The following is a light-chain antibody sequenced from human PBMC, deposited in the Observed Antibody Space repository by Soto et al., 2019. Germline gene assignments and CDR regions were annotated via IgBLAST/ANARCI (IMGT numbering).Light chain of an antibody. CDR1: GSNIGSNT. CDR3: AAWDASRSGSLV. V-gene: IGLV1-44*01. CDR2: SNN. J-gene: IGLJ3*02. Sequence: QSVLTQPPSASGAPGQRVTISCSGSGSNIGSNTVSWYQQLPGSAPKLLIYSNNQRPSGVPDRFSGSTSGTSASLAISGLQSEDEADYYCAAWDASRSGSLVFGGGTKVTVL.